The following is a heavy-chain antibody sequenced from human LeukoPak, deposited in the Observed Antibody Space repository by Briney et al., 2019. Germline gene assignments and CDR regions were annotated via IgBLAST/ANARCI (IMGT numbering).Heavy chain of an antibody. V-gene: IGHV1-18*04. D-gene: IGHD4-17*01. J-gene: IGHJ4*02. CDR3: ARDQSMPHYGDYLYFDY. CDR1: GYTFTSYG. CDR2: ISAYNGNT. Sequence: ASVKVSCKASGYTFTSYGISWVRQAPGQGLEWMGWISAYNGNTNYAQKLQGRVTITTDTSTSTAYMELRSLRSDDTAVYYCARDQSMPHYGDYLYFDYWGQGTLVTVSS.